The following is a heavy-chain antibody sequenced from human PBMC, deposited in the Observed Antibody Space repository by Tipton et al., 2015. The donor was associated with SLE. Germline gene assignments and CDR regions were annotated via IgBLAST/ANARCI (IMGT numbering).Heavy chain of an antibody. J-gene: IGHJ6*04. CDR3: ARATDWNLSPDV. V-gene: IGHV4-4*02. Sequence: TLYLTCTVSGGSISSNTWWNWVRQPPGMGLEWIGEIHHRGTTNYNPSLKSRVTISVDKSKSQFSLKLSSVTAADTAVYYCARATDWNLSPDVWGKGTTVTVSS. D-gene: IGHD1-7*01. CDR2: IHHRGTT. CDR1: GGSISSNTW.